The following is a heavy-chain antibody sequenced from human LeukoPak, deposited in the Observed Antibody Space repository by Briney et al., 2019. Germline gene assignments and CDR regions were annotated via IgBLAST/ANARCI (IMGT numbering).Heavy chain of an antibody. Sequence: GASVKVSCKASGGTFSSYAISWVRQAPGQGLEWMGGIIPIFGTANYAQKFQGRVTITADESTSTAYMELSSLRSEDTAVYYCARGPAAGTGPEYFQHWGQGTLVTVSS. CDR2: IIPIFGTA. CDR1: GGTFSSYA. D-gene: IGHD6-13*01. CDR3: ARGPAAGTGPEYFQH. V-gene: IGHV1-69*13. J-gene: IGHJ1*01.